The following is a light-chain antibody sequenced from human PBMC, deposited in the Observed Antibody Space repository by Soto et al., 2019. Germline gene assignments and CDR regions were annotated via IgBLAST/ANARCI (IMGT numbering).Light chain of an antibody. CDR3: HSYDSSLTALVI. CDR1: SSNIGAGYD. V-gene: IGLV1-40*01. J-gene: IGLJ2*01. CDR2: GNS. Sequence: QAVVTQPPSVSGAPGQGVTIPCPGSSSNIGAGYDVYWYQPLPGTAPQLLIYGNSNRPSGVSDRFSGSKSGTSASLAITGLQAEDEALYYCHSYDSSLTALVIFGGGTKVPS.